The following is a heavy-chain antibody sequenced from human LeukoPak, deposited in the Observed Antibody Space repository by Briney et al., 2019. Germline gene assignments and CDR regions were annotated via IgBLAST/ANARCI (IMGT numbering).Heavy chain of an antibody. V-gene: IGHV1-8*01. J-gene: IGHJ5*02. D-gene: IGHD6-13*01. CDR2: MNPNSGNT. CDR3: ARRGGSWWGNYNWFDP. Sequence: GASVKVSCKASGYTFTSYDINWVRQATGQGLEWMGWMNPNSGNTGYAQKFQGRVTMTRNTSISTAYMELSSLRSEDTAVYYCARRGGSWWGNYNWFDPWGQGTLVTVSS. CDR1: GYTFTSYD.